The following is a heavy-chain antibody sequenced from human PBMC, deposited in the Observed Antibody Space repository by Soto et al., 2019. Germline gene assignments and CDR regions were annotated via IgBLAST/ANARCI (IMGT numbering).Heavy chain of an antibody. Sequence: QVQLVQSGAEVKKPGAAVKVSCKASGYTFTSYDINWVRQATGQGLEWMGWMNPNSGNTGYAQKFQGRVTMTRNTTRSTAYMALSRLRSEDTAVYYCASSVGTRVDYWGQGTLVTVSS. J-gene: IGHJ4*02. CDR1: GYTFTSYD. D-gene: IGHD5-12*01. CDR3: ASSVGTRVDY. V-gene: IGHV1-8*01. CDR2: MNPNSGNT.